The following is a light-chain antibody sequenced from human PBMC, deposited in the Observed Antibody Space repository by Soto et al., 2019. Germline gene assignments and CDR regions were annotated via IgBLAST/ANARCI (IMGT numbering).Light chain of an antibody. V-gene: IGLV2-8*01. Sequence: QSALTQPPSASGSLGQSVTISCTGTSSDVGGYNYVSWHQQHPGKAPKHMIYEVTKRPSGVPDRFSGSKSGNTASLTVSGLQAEDEADYYCSSFAGGGNPVLFCGGTKLTVL. CDR1: SSDVGGYNY. CDR2: EVT. CDR3: SSFAGGGNPVL. J-gene: IGLJ2*01.